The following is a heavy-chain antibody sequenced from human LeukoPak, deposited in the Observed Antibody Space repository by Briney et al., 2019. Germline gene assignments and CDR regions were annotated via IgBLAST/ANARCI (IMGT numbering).Heavy chain of an antibody. D-gene: IGHD3-16*02. CDR1: GFTFTTYW. V-gene: IGHV3-7*01. J-gene: IGHJ3*02. CDR3: ARLYDYVWGSYRHTTDAFDI. Sequence: PGGSLRLSCAASGFTFTTYWMSWVRQAPGKGLEWVANIKQDGTEKYYVDSVKGRFTISRDNAKNSLYLQMNSLRVEDTAVYYCARLYDYVWGSYRHTTDAFDIWAKGQWSPSLQ. CDR2: IKQDGTEK.